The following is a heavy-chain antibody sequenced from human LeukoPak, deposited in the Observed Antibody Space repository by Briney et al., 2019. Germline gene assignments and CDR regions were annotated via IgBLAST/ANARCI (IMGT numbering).Heavy chain of an antibody. Sequence: SETLSLTCAVYGGSFSGYYWSWIRQPPGKGLEWIGEINHSGSTNYNPSLKSRVTISVDTSKNQFSLKLSSVTAADMAVYYCARFPGYDFWSGYYTYYFDYWGQGTLVTVSS. D-gene: IGHD3-3*01. J-gene: IGHJ4*02. V-gene: IGHV4-34*01. CDR3: ARFPGYDFWSGYYTYYFDY. CDR2: INHSGST. CDR1: GGSFSGYY.